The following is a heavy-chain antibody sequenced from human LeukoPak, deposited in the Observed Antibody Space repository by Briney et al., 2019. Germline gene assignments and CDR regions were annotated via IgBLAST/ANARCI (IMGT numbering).Heavy chain of an antibody. CDR1: GYTFTSYD. V-gene: IGHV1-8*01. Sequence: ASVKVPCKASGYTFTSYDINWVRQATGQGLEWIGWMNPNSGNTGYAQKFQGRVTMTRNTSISTAYMELSSLRSEDTAVYYCARGLLKRVGSSWYSDLPVDYYMDVWGKGTTVTVSS. J-gene: IGHJ6*03. D-gene: IGHD6-13*01. CDR2: MNPNSGNT. CDR3: ARGLLKRVGSSWYSDLPVDYYMDV.